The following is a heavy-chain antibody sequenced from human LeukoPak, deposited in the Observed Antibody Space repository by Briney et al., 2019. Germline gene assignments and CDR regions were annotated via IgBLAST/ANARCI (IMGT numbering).Heavy chain of an antibody. J-gene: IGHJ4*02. CDR3: ASDSPVTPRDY. Sequence: GGSLRLSCAASGFTFSNYNMNWVRQAPGKGLEWVSSISSWRDYIYNAAFVEGRFIISRENAKNSMYLQMNSLRAEDTAVYDLASDSPVTPRDYWGQGTLVTVSS. CDR2: ISSWRDYI. D-gene: IGHD4-23*01. V-gene: IGHV3-21*01. CDR1: GFTFSNYN.